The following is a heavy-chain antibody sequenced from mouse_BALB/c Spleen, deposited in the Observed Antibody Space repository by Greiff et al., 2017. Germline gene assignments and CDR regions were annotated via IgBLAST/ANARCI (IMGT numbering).Heavy chain of an antibody. J-gene: IGHJ2*01. V-gene: IGHV1S56*01. CDR2: IYPGNVNT. D-gene: IGHD1-1*01. CDR1: GYTFTSYY. Sequence: VKLVESGPELVKPGASVRISCKASGYTFTSYYIHWVKQRPGQGLEWIGWIYPGNVNTKYNEKFKGKATLTADKSSSTAYMQLSSLTSEDSAVYFCARVGDYYGSSYLFDYWGQGTTLTVSS. CDR3: ARVGDYYGSSYLFDY.